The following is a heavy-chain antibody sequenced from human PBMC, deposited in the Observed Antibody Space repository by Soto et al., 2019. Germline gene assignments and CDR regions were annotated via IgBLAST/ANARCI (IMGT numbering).Heavy chain of an antibody. CDR2: IIPIFGTA. CDR3: ARKGDFSGYYYYYYGMDV. CDR1: GGTFSSYA. Sequence: GASVKVSCKASGGTFSSYAISWVRQAPGQGLEWVGGIIPIFGTANYAQKFQGRVTITADESTSTAYMELSSLRSEDTAVYYCARKGDFSGYYYYYYGMDVWGQGTTVTVSS. D-gene: IGHD3-3*01. V-gene: IGHV1-69*13. J-gene: IGHJ6*02.